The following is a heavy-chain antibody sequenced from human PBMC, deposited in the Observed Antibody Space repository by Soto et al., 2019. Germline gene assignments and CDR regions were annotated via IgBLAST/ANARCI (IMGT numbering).Heavy chain of an antibody. CDR1: GGSISSYY. D-gene: IGHD6-13*01. CDR3: ARDRKDSSSWYGGDYFDY. CDR2: IYTSGST. Sequence: SETLSLTGTVSGGSISSYYWSWIRQPAGKGLEWIGRIYTSGSTNYNPSLKSRVTMSVDTSKNQFSLKLSSVTAADTAVYYCARDRKDSSSWYGGDYFDYWGQGTLVTVSS. J-gene: IGHJ4*02. V-gene: IGHV4-4*07.